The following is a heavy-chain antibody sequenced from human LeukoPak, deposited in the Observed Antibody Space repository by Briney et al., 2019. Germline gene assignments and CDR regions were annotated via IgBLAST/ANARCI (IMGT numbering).Heavy chain of an antibody. J-gene: IGHJ5*02. CDR1: GFTFSSYA. D-gene: IGHD2-15*01. CDR2: ISGSGGST. V-gene: IGHV3-23*01. Sequence: PGGSLRLSCEASGFTFSSYAMSWVRQAPGKGLEWVSAISGSGGSTYYADSVKGRFTISRDNSKNTLYLQMNSLRAEDTAVYYCAKDRVERGPDIVVVVENWFDPWGQGTLVTVSS. CDR3: AKDRVERGPDIVVVVENWFDP.